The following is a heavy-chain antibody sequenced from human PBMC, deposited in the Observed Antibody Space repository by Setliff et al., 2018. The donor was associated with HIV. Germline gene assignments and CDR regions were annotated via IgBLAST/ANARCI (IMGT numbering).Heavy chain of an antibody. Sequence: GGSLRLSCVASGFTFRSYWMHWVRQAPGKGLVWVSLINSDGSTTNYADSVKGRFTISSDKAKNTVYLQMNSLRAEDTAVYYCTRESIAIAVADTPYWGQGTLVTVSS. CDR2: INSDGSTT. J-gene: IGHJ4*02. CDR1: GFTFRSYW. CDR3: TRESIAIAVADTPY. D-gene: IGHD6-19*01. V-gene: IGHV3-74*01.